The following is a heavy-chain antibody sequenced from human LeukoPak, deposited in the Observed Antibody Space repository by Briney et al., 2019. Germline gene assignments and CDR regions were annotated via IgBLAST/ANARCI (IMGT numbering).Heavy chain of an antibody. CDR2: IYYSGST. CDR3: ARGAAAGTFY. J-gene: IGHJ4*02. CDR1: GGSISSSSYS. D-gene: IGHD6-13*01. Sequence: SETLSLTCTVSGGSISSSSYSWGWIRQPPGQGLEWIGSIYYSGSTYYNPSLKSRVTISADTSKNQFSLKLSSVTAADTAVYYCARGAAAGTFYWGQGTLVTVSS. V-gene: IGHV4-39*01.